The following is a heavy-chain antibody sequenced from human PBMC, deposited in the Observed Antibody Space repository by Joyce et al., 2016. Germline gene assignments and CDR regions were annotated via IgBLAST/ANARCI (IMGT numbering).Heavy chain of an antibody. J-gene: IGHJ4*02. D-gene: IGHD3-10*01. CDR3: AKAVLLWSGKLSSQYYFDC. V-gene: IGHV3-23*01. CDR1: GFTFSNYV. CDR2: ISGSGGDT. Sequence: EMQLLESGGGLAQPGGSLRLSCAASGFTFSNYVMTWVRQATGKGLEWVSSISGSGGDTYYADAVKGRFTISRDNSKDTLYLQINSLRADDTARYYCAKAVLLWSGKLSSQYYFDCWGQGTLVTVSS.